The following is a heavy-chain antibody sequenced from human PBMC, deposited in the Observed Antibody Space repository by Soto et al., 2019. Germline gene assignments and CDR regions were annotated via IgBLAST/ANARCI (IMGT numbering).Heavy chain of an antibody. CDR1: RGSISSNNYL. CDR3: ARKGRNNKIVILRHYATDF. CDR2: ILYSGDT. Sequence: GALSLTCGVSRGSISSNNYLWGWIRQPPGKGLEWIGAILYSGDTYYSESLKSRVTMSVDTAKNQFSLKLNSVTAADTAVYYCARKGRNNKIVILRHYATDFWGQGTAVTVSS. V-gene: IGHV4-39*01. J-gene: IGHJ6*02. D-gene: IGHD3-22*01.